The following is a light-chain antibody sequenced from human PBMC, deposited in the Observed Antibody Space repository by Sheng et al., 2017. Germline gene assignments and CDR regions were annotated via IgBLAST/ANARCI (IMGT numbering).Light chain of an antibody. J-gene: IGLJ1*01. CDR3: CSYVSSSSYV. Sequence: QSALTQPASVSGSPGQSITISCTGTSSDVGAYDYVSWYQHHPGKAPEVMIYDVYDRPSGVSNRFSGSKSGNTASLTISGLQADDEADYYCCSYVSSSSYVFGTGTKVTVL. CDR1: SSDVGAYDY. CDR2: DVY. V-gene: IGLV2-14*03.